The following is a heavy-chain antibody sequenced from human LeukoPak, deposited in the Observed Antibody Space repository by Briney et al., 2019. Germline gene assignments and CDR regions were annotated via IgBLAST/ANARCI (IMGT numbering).Heavy chain of an antibody. D-gene: IGHD3-10*01. CDR3: ARYYYGSGSYYNYNWFDP. CDR2: INQGGVEK. Sequence: PGGSLRLSCATSGFTFSSYWMTWVRQAPGKGLEWVANINQGGVEKFYVDSVKGRFTISRDNAKNTLYLQMNSLRAEDTAVYYCARYYYGSGSYYNYNWFDPWGQGTLVTVSS. V-gene: IGHV3-7*01. J-gene: IGHJ5*02. CDR1: GFTFSSYW.